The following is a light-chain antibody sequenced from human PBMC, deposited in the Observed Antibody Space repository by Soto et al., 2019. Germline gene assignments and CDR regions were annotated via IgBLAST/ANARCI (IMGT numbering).Light chain of an antibody. Sequence: DIQMTQSPSSLSASVGDRVTITCRASQSVDNFLNWYQQKPGKAPKLLIYGASSLQSGVPSRFSGSGFGTDLTLTISSLQPADLGTYYFQQSYRTWTFGQGTKVEIK. CDR1: QSVDNF. J-gene: IGKJ1*01. CDR3: QQSYRTWT. V-gene: IGKV1-39*01. CDR2: GAS.